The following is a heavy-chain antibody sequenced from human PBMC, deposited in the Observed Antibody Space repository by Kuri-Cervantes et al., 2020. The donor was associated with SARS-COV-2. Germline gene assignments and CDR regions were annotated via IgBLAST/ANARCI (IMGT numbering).Heavy chain of an antibody. CDR1: GGSFSGYY. Sequence: SETLSLTCAVYGGSFSGYYWSWIRKPPGKGLEWIGEINHSGSTNYNPSLDLKSRVPIPVDTSKNQFSLKLSSVTAADTAVYYCAGSGVGATRRRNWFDPRGQGTLVTFSS. V-gene: IGHV4-34*01. D-gene: IGHD1-26*01. J-gene: IGHJ5*02. CDR3: AGSGVGATRRRNWFDP. CDR2: INHSGST.